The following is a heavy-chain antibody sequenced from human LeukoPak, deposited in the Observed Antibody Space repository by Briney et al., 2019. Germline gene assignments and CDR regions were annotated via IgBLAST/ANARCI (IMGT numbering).Heavy chain of an antibody. CDR1: GGSISSYY. Sequence: PSETLSLTCTVSGGSISSYYWSWVRQAPGKGLEWVSVIYSGGSTYYADSVKGRFTISRDNSKNTLYLQMNSLRAEGTAVYYCARQSGGSRYWGQGTLVTVSS. CDR3: ARQSGGSRY. CDR2: IYSGGST. D-gene: IGHD2-15*01. J-gene: IGHJ4*02. V-gene: IGHV3-66*04.